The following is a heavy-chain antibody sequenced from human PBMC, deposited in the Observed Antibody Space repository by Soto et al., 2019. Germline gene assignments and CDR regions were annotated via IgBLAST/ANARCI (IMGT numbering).Heavy chain of an antibody. J-gene: IGHJ6*02. CDR1: GFTFSDYY. Sequence: HVQLVESGGGLVKPGGSLRLSCAASGFTFSDYYMSWIRQAPGKGLEWVSYISSSSSYTNYADSVKGRFTISRDNAKNSLYLQMNSLRAEDTAVYYCARNRGYSGYDWYYGMDVWGQGTTVTVSS. CDR3: ARNRGYSGYDWYYGMDV. D-gene: IGHD5-12*01. V-gene: IGHV3-11*06. CDR2: ISSSSSYT.